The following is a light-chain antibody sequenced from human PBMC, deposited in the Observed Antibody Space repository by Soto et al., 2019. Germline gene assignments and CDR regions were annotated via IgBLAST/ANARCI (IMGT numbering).Light chain of an antibody. V-gene: IGKV3-20*01. J-gene: IGKJ1*01. CDR1: QNVGSRY. CDR2: GTS. Sequence: EIVLTQSPGTLSLSPGERATLSCRASQNVGSRYLAWYQQKPGQAPRLLIYGTSNRATGIPDRFSGSGSGTDFSLTISSLEPGDLAVYYCQQYGSSPRTCGQGTKVEI. CDR3: QQYGSSPRT.